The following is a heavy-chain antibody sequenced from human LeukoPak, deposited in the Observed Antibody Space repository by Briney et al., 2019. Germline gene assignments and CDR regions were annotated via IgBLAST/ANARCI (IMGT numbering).Heavy chain of an antibody. Sequence: GGSLRLSCAASGFTFSSYSMNWVRQAPGKGLEWVSSISSSSSYIYYADSVKGRFTISRDNAKYSLYLQMNSLGAEETAVYYCARGGSSGWYYFDYWGQGTLVTVSS. CDR2: ISSSSSYI. CDR1: GFTFSSYS. J-gene: IGHJ4*02. D-gene: IGHD6-19*01. CDR3: ARGGSSGWYYFDY. V-gene: IGHV3-21*01.